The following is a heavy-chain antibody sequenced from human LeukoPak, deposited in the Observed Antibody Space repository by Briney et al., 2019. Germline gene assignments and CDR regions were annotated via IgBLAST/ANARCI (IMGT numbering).Heavy chain of an antibody. D-gene: IGHD6-13*01. Sequence: PGGSLRLSCAASGFTFSDYWMNWVRQAPGKGLEWLANIKQDGSEKYYVDSVRGRFTISRDNAKNSLYLQMNTLRAEDTAVYYCASGRAAAGTFQYWGQGTLVTVSS. CDR1: GFTFSDYW. CDR2: IKQDGSEK. V-gene: IGHV3-7*03. CDR3: ASGRAAAGTFQY. J-gene: IGHJ4*02.